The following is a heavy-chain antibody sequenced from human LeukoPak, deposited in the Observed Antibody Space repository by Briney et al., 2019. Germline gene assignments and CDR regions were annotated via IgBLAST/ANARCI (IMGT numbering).Heavy chain of an antibody. CDR2: IIPIFGTA. Sequence: SVKVSCKASGGTFSSYAISWARQAPGQGLEWMGGIIPIFGTANYAQKFQGRVTITADESTSTAYMELSSLRSEDTAVYYCARDGTIAAAGAHFDYWGQGTLVTVSS. CDR3: ARDGTIAAAGAHFDY. D-gene: IGHD6-13*01. CDR1: GGTFSSYA. J-gene: IGHJ4*02. V-gene: IGHV1-69*13.